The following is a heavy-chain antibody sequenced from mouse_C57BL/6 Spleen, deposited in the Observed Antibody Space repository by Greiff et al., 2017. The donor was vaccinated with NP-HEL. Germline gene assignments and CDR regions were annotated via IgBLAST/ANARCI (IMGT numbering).Heavy chain of an antibody. J-gene: IGHJ2*01. CDR2: ISYDGSN. CDR1: GYSITSGYY. Sequence: EVKLVESGPGLVKPSQSLSLTCSVTGYSITSGYYWNWIRQFPGNKLEWMGYISYDGSNNYNPSLKNRISITRDTSKNQFFLKLNSVTTEDTATYYCAGGYGDYWGQGTTLTVSS. V-gene: IGHV3-6*01. D-gene: IGHD2-2*01. CDR3: AGGYGDY.